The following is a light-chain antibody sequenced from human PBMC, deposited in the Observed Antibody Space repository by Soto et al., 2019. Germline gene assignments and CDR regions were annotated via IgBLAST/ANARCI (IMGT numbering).Light chain of an antibody. CDR3: SSYTSSSTYWV. CDR2: DVS. V-gene: IGLV2-14*01. CDR1: SSDVGGYNY. Sequence: SVLTQPASVSGSPGQSITISCTGTSSDVGGYNYVSWYQQHPGKAPKLMILDVSSRPSGVSNRFSGSKSGNTASLTISGLQAEDEAHYFCSSYTSSSTYWVFGGVTKLTVL. J-gene: IGLJ3*02.